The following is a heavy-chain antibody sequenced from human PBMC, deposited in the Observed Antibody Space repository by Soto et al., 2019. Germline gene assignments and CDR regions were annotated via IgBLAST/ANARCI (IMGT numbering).Heavy chain of an antibody. CDR3: ARRIKGCTNGVCYYYYGMDV. D-gene: IGHD2-8*01. J-gene: IGHJ6*02. V-gene: IGHV5-51*01. CDR1: GYSFTSYW. CDR2: IYPGDSDT. Sequence: PGESLKISCKGSGYSFTSYWIGWVRQMPGKGLEWMGIIYPGDSDTRYSPSFQGQVTISADKSISTAYLQWSSLKASDTATYYCARRIKGCTNGVCYYYYGMDVWGQGTTVTVSS.